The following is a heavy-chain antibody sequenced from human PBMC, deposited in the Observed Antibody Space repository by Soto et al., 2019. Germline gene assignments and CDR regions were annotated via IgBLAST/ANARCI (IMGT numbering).Heavy chain of an antibody. CDR3: ARAFLWIDS. J-gene: IGHJ4*02. CDR1: EFTFITLS. Sequence: PGGSLRLPCAASEFTFITLSMHWVRQSPGKGLEWISYISSSGGTKYYGDSAEGRFTISRDNAKSLLYLQMNSLRVEDTAIYYCARAFLWIDSWGQGTPVTVSS. D-gene: IGHD2-21*01. CDR2: ISSSGGTK. V-gene: IGHV3-48*01.